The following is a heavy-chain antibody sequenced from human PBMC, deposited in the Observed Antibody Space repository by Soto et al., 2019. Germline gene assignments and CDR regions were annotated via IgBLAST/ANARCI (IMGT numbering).Heavy chain of an antibody. Sequence: SETLSLTCRVSGGSISSGDYYWSWIRQPPGKGLEWIGYIYYSGSTYYNPSLKSRVTISVDTSKNQFSLKLSSVTAADTAVYYCASRPRYYDSSGSPDYWGQGTLVTVSS. CDR1: GGSISSGDYY. V-gene: IGHV4-30-4*01. CDR2: IYYSGST. J-gene: IGHJ4*02. D-gene: IGHD3-22*01. CDR3: ASRPRYYDSSGSPDY.